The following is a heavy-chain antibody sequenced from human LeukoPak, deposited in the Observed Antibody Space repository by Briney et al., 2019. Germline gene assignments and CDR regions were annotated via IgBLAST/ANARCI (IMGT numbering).Heavy chain of an antibody. CDR2: INPNSGGT. CDR1: GYTFTGYY. Sequence: ASVKVSCKASGYTFTGYYMHWVRQAPGQGLEWMGWINPNSGGTNYAQKFQGRVTMTRDTSISTAYMELSRLRSDDTAVYYCARYHYDFWSGYYKFDYWGQGTLVTVSS. D-gene: IGHD3-3*01. J-gene: IGHJ4*02. V-gene: IGHV1-2*02. CDR3: ARYHYDFWSGYYKFDY.